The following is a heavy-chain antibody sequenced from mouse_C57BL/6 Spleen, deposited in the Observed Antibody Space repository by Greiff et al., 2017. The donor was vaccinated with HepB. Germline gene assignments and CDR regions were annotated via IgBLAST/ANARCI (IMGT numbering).Heavy chain of an antibody. D-gene: IGHD1-1*01. Sequence: QVQLQQPGTELVKPGDSVKLSCKASGYTFTSYWMHWVKQRPGQGLEWIGNINPSNGGTNYNEKFKSKATLTVDKSSSTAYMQLSSLTSEDAAVYYCARGGLLRYFDVWGTGTTVTVSS. CDR1: GYTFTSYW. J-gene: IGHJ1*03. V-gene: IGHV1-53*01. CDR3: ARGGLLRYFDV. CDR2: INPSNGGT.